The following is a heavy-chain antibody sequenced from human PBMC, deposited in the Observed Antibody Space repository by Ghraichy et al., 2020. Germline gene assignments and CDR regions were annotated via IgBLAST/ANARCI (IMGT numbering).Heavy chain of an antibody. CDR2: INHSGST. CDR3: ARGPTLPTVTQPPLAYFDY. D-gene: IGHD4-17*01. J-gene: IGHJ4*02. CDR1: GGSFSGYY. Sequence: SETLSLTCAVYGGSFSGYYWSWIRQPPGKGLEWIGEINHSGSTNYNPSLKSRVTISVDTSKNQFSLNLRSVTAADTAVYYCARGPTLPTVTQPPLAYFDYWGQGTLVTVSS. V-gene: IGHV4-34*01.